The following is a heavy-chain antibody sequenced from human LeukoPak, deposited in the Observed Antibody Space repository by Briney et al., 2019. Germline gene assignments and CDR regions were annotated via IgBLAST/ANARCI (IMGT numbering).Heavy chain of an antibody. J-gene: IGHJ4*02. CDR3: ARHDQLGELALSIIY. Sequence: PGESLKISCKGSGYSFPTYWIGWVRQMPGKGLEWMGIIYPGDSEIKYSPSFQGQVTISADKSISTAYLQWNSLKASDSAMYYCARHDQLGELALSIIYWGQGTPVTVSS. D-gene: IGHD3-16*01. V-gene: IGHV5-51*01. CDR2: IYPGDSEI. CDR1: GYSFPTYW.